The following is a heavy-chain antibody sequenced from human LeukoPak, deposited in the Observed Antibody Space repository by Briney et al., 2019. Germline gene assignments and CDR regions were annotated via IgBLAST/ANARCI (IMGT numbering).Heavy chain of an antibody. V-gene: IGHV4-59*01. J-gene: IGHJ2*01. CDR1: GGSISSYY. CDR2: IYDNGKT. Sequence: PSETLSLTCTVSGGSISSYYWSWIRQPPKKGLEWLGHIYDNGKTNYNPPLKSRVTFSVDTSNNQISLRLRSVTAADTAVYYCARDGFQWYFDLWGRGTLVTVSS. CDR3: ARDGFQWYFDL. D-gene: IGHD2-2*03.